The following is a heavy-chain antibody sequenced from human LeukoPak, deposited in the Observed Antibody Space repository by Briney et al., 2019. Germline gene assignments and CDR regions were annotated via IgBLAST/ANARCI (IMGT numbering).Heavy chain of an antibody. J-gene: IGHJ4*02. D-gene: IGHD1-1*01. CDR2: IKSKADGGTT. V-gene: IGHV3-15*01. CDR3: ATVEPHWSH. CDR1: GLTFTGAW. Sequence: PGGSLRLSCEVTGLTFTGAWFRWVRHAPAKGLERVGRIKSKADGGTTEYAAPVKDRFTISRDDSRNTLYLQMNSLKTEDTAVYYCATVEPHWSHWGQGNLVTVSS.